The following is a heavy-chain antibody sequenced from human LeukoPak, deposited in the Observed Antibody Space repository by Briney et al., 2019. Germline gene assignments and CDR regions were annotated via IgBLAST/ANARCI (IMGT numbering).Heavy chain of an antibody. Sequence: GGSLRLSCAASRFTVSNSYIAWVRQAPGKGLEWVSVIYSGGSTYYADSVKGRFSLSRDNSKNTLYLQMNSLTDEDTAVYHCARGQFYYGSGTFYPMDSWGQGTLVTVSS. J-gene: IGHJ4*02. D-gene: IGHD3-10*01. CDR3: ARGQFYYGSGTFYPMDS. CDR2: IYSGGST. V-gene: IGHV3-66*01. CDR1: RFTVSNSY.